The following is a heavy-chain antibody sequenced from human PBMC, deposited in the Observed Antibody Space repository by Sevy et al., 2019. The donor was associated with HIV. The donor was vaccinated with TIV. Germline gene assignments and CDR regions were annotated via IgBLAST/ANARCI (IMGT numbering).Heavy chain of an antibody. Sequence: SETLSLTCAVSGGSISSGGYSWSWIRQPPGKGLEWIGYIFHSGATYYIPSLQSRVTISVDLSKNQFSLNLSSVTAADTAVYYCARGRVGDTRSWYGAFDVWGQGTMVTVSS. J-gene: IGHJ3*01. CDR2: IFHSGAT. CDR1: GGSISSGGYS. V-gene: IGHV4-30-2*01. D-gene: IGHD6-13*01. CDR3: ARGRVGDTRSWYGAFDV.